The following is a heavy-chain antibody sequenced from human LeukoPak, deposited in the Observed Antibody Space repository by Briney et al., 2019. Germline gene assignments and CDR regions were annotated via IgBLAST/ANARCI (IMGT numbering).Heavy chain of an antibody. CDR2: ISGDGGST. CDR1: ASTFDDYA. V-gene: IGHV3-43*02. CDR3: AKDKELLQWLVRPYYFDY. D-gene: IGHD6-19*01. J-gene: IGHJ4*02. Sequence: GGSMTLSCAVSASTFDDYAMHWVRQAPGKGLEWVSFISGDGGSTFYTDSVKGRSTLARDNSKNSLYLQMNSLRTEDTALYYCAKDKELLQWLVRPYYFDYWGQGTLVTVSS.